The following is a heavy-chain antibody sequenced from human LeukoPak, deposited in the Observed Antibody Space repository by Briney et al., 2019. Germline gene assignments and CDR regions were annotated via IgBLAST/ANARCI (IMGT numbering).Heavy chain of an antibody. CDR3: TRGDYYDTSGYYFLFDY. D-gene: IGHD3-22*01. Sequence: PGRSLRLSCTASGFTFGDYGMSWVRQAPGEGLGCGGFIRSKAYGGTTEYAASVKGRFTISRDDSKSIAYLQMNSLRTEDTAVYYCTRGDYYDTSGYYFLFDYWGQGTLVTVSS. CDR1: GFTFGDYG. V-gene: IGHV3-49*04. CDR2: IRSKAYGGTT. J-gene: IGHJ4*02.